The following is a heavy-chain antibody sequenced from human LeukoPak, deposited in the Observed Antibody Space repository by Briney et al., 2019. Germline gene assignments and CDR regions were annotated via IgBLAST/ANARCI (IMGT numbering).Heavy chain of an antibody. D-gene: IGHD3-9*01. CDR2: INPNSGGT. Sequence: ASVTVSCKASGYTFTGYYMHWVRQAPGQGLEWMGWINPNSGGTNYAQKFQGRVTMTRDTSISTAYMELSRLRSDDTAVYYCASPRLTGYAFDIWGQGTMVTVSS. CDR3: ASPRLTGYAFDI. V-gene: IGHV1-2*02. CDR1: GYTFTGYY. J-gene: IGHJ3*02.